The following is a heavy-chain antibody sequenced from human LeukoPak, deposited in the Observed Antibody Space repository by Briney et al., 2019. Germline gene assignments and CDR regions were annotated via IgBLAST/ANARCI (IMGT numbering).Heavy chain of an antibody. J-gene: IGHJ4*02. Sequence: SETLSLTCTVSGGSISSHYWSWIRQPPGKGLEWIGYIYYIGSTNYNPSLKSRVTVSVDTSKNQFSLKLSSVTAADTAVYYCASYSGSYPYYFDYWGQGTLVTVSS. CDR2: IYYIGST. V-gene: IGHV4-59*11. CDR1: GGSISSHY. CDR3: ASYSGSYPYYFDY. D-gene: IGHD1-26*01.